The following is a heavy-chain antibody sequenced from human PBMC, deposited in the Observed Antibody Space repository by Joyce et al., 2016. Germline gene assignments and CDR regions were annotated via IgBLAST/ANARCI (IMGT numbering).Heavy chain of an antibody. Sequence: EVQVLESGGGLVQPGGSLRLSCAASGFTFSSYAMSWVRQAPGKGLEWVSAISGNVDRTYYADSVKVRFTISRDNSKNTLYLQMNSLRAEDTAVYYCAKEMTFGGVIDLYYFDCWGQGTLVTVSS. J-gene: IGHJ4*02. CDR1: GFTFSSYA. V-gene: IGHV3-23*01. CDR2: ISGNVDRT. CDR3: AKEMTFGGVIDLYYFDC. D-gene: IGHD3-16*02.